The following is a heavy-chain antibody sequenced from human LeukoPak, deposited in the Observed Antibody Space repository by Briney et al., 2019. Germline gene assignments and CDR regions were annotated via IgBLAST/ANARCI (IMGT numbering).Heavy chain of an antibody. J-gene: IGHJ4*02. Sequence: WASVKVSCKASGYTFTGYYMHWVRQAPGQGLEWMGWINPNSGGTNYAQKFQGRVTMTRDTSISTAYMELSRLRSDDTAVYYCARARDGYNYGADYWGQGTLVTVSS. CDR3: ARARDGYNYGADY. V-gene: IGHV1-2*02. D-gene: IGHD5-24*01. CDR1: GYTFTGYY. CDR2: INPNSGGT.